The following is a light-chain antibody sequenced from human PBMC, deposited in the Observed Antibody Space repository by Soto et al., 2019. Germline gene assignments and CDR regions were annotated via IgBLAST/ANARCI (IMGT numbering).Light chain of an antibody. J-gene: IGLJ1*01. CDR1: SSDVGGYNY. Sequence: QSVLTQPRSVSGSPGQSVTISSTGTSSDVGGYNYVSWYQQHPGKAPKLMIYDVSKRPSGVPDRFSGSKSGNTASLTISGLQAEDEADYYCCSYAGSYTFVFGTGTKV. V-gene: IGLV2-11*01. CDR2: DVS. CDR3: CSYAGSYTFV.